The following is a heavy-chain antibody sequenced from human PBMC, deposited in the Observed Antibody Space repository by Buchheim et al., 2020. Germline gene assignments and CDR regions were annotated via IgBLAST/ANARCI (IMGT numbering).Heavy chain of an antibody. CDR3: ARALYYDFRSGPLYYYGMDV. CDR2: IIPILGIA. J-gene: IGHJ6*02. Sequence: QVQLVQSGAEVKKPGSSVKVSCKASGGTFSSYAISWVRQAPGQGLEWMGRIIPILGIANYAQKFQGRVTITADKSTSTAYMELSSLRSEDTAVYYCARALYYDFRSGPLYYYGMDVWGQGT. D-gene: IGHD3-3*01. V-gene: IGHV1-69*04. CDR1: GGTFSSYA.